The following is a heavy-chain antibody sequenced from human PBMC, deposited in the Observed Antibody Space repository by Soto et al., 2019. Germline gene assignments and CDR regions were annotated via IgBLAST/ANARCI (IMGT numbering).Heavy chain of an antibody. Sequence: SETLSLTCTVSGGSISSGDYYWSWIRQPPGKGLEWIGYIYYSGSTYYNPSLKSRVTISVDTSKNQFSLKLSSVTAADTDVYYCGGYDYNWLDPCGQGTLVTVYS. D-gene: IGHD5-12*01. V-gene: IGHV4-30-4*01. J-gene: IGHJ5*02. CDR1: GGSISSGDYY. CDR2: IYYSGST. CDR3: GGYDYNWLDP.